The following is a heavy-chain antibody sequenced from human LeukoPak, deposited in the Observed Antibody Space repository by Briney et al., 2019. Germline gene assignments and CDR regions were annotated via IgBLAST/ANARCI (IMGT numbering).Heavy chain of an antibody. CDR3: ARGFSAEPKVNWFDP. D-gene: IGHD1-14*01. CDR2: IYYSGST. V-gene: IGHV4-30-4*01. CDR1: GGSISSGDYY. J-gene: IGHJ5*02. Sequence: PSETLSLTCTVSGGSISSGDYYWSWIRQPPGKGLEWIGYIYYSGSTYYNPSLKSRVTISVDTSKNQFSLKLSSVTAADTAVYYCARGFSAEPKVNWFDPWGQGTLVTVSS.